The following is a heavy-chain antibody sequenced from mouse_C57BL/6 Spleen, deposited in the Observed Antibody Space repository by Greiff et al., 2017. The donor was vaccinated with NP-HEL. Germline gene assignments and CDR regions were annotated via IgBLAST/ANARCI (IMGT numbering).Heavy chain of an antibody. CDR1: GYSITSGYY. J-gene: IGHJ2*01. CDR3: AREPWDFFDY. V-gene: IGHV3-6*01. D-gene: IGHD4-1*01. Sequence: DVHLVESGPGLVKPSQSLSLTCSVTGYSITSGYYWNWIRQFPGNKLEWMGYISYDGSNNYNPSLKNRISITRDTSKNQFFLKLNSVTTEDTATYYCAREPWDFFDYWGQGTTLTVSS. CDR2: ISYDGSN.